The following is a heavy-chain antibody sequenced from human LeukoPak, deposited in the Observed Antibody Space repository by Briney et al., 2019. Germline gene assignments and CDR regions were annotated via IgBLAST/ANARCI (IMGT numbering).Heavy chain of an antibody. CDR2: ISGSNSYI. J-gene: IGHJ4*02. D-gene: IGHD1-1*01. CDR1: GFTFSSYT. Sequence: GGSLRLSCAASGFTFSSYTMHWIRQAPGKGLEWVSSISGSNSYIFYADSVKGRFTVSRDDAKDSLYLQMNSLRAEDTAVYYCARALTTLTYEGYWGQGTLVTVSS. CDR3: ARALTTLTYEGY. V-gene: IGHV3-21*01.